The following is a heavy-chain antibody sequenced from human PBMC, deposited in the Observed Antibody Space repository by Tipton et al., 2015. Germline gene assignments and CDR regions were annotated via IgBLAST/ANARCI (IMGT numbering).Heavy chain of an antibody. CDR1: GFTFSNYY. CDR2: ITSSGTTV. D-gene: IGHD4-17*01. CDR3: ARHDYGNSVVS. J-gene: IGHJ4*02. Sequence: SLRLSCAASGFTFSNYYMHWIRQAPGKGLESVSYITSSGTTVFYADSVKGRFTISRDNANNLMYLQMDSLRAEDTALYYCARHDYGNSVVSWGQGTRVSFSS. V-gene: IGHV3-11*01.